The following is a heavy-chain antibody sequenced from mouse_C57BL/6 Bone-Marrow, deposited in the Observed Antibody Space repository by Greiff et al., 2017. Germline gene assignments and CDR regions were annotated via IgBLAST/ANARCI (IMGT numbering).Heavy chain of an antibody. CDR2: IYPRSGNT. Sequence: QVQLQQSGAELARPGASVKLSCKASGYTFTSYGISWVKPRTGQGLEWIGEIYPRSGNTYYNQKFKGKATLTADTSSSTAYMELRRLTSEESEVSFCERGGPQYYGSSWWFAVWGTGTLVTVSA. CDR1: GYTFTSYG. V-gene: IGHV1-81*01. J-gene: IGHJ3*01. D-gene: IGHD1-1*01. CDR3: ERGGPQYYGSSWWFAV.